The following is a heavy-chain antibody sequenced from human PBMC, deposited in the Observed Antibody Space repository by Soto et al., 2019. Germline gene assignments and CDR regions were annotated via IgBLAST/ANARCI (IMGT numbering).Heavy chain of an antibody. CDR2: ISSSSSTI. CDR3: ARLLWLGYNRFDP. Sequence: EVQLVESGGGLVQPGGSLRLSCAASGFTFSSYSMNWVRQAPGKGLEWVSYISSSSSTIYYADSVKGRFTISRDNASSSLYLLMISLRAVDTAVYYCARLLWLGYNRFDPWGQGTLFTVSS. J-gene: IGHJ5*02. D-gene: IGHD6-19*01. CDR1: GFTFSSYS. V-gene: IGHV3-48*01.